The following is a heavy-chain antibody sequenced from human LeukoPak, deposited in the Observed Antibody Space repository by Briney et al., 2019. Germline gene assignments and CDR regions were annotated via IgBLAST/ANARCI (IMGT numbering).Heavy chain of an antibody. CDR2: IYSGGDT. CDR3: AKERNLEIAVAGTIFDY. Sequence: GGSLRLSCAASGFTFSSYSMNWVRQAPGKGLEWVSVIYSGGDTYYTDSVKGRFTISRDNSKNMIYLEMTSLKAEDTAVYYCAKERNLEIAVAGTIFDYWGQGTLVTVSS. D-gene: IGHD6-19*01. CDR1: GFTFSSYS. V-gene: IGHV3-66*01. J-gene: IGHJ4*02.